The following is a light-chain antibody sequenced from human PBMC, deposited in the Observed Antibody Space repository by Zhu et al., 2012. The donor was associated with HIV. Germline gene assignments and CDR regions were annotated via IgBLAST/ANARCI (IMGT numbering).Light chain of an antibody. CDR2: EAS. Sequence: DIQMTQSPSTLSASVGDRVTITYRPSQRVYTSLAWYQQKPGKAPKLLINEASSLERGVASRFSGSGSETEFTLTINNLQPDDSATYYCQQYSSYRTFGQGTKVEIK. J-gene: IGKJ1*01. V-gene: IGKV1-5*03. CDR3: QQYSSYRT. CDR1: QRVYTS.